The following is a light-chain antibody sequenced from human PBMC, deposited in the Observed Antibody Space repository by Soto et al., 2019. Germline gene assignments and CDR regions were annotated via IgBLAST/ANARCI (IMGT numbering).Light chain of an antibody. CDR2: EVT. CDR1: SSDIGAYNY. J-gene: IGLJ3*02. CDR3: SAYAASNKLM. V-gene: IGLV2-8*01. Sequence: QSALTQPPSASGSPGQSVTLSCTGTSSDIGAYNYVSWYQQHPGKAPKLMIYEVTERPSGVPDRFYGSKSGNTASLTVSGLQAEDEADYYCSAYAASNKLMFCRGTKL.